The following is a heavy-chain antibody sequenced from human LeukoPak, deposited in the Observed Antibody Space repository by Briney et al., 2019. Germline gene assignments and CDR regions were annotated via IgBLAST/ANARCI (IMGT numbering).Heavy chain of an antibody. V-gene: IGHV3-53*01. Sequence: ETLSLTCAVYGGSFSGYYWSWIRQPPGKGLEWVSSITSGYSTYYADSVKGRFTISRDNSKNTLYLQMNSMRAEDTAVYYCTKGSHMDVWGKGTTVTASS. J-gene: IGHJ6*03. CDR2: ITSGYST. CDR3: TKGSHMDV. CDR1: GGSFSGYY.